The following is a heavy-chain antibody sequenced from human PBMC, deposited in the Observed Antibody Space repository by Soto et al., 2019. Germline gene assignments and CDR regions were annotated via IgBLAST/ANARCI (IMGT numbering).Heavy chain of an antibody. J-gene: IGHJ5*02. Sequence: QVHLEQSGAEVKKPGSSVKVSCKFSGGPLSSYVIIWVRQAPGQGLEWMGGIIPVFGTANYAQKFHGRVTISADAATNTAYMELSSVRFDDTAVYYCATVDRSVALVGWFDPWGQGTLVTVSS. D-gene: IGHD2-8*02. V-gene: IGHV1-69*01. CDR3: ATVDRSVALVGWFDP. CDR1: GGPLSSYV. CDR2: IIPVFGTA.